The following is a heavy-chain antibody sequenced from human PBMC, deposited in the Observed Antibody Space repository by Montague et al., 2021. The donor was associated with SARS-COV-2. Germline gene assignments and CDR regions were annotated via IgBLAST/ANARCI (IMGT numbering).Heavy chain of an antibody. CDR3: ARYCMVASRAPFAVDY. CDR1: GGSISSGGYY. V-gene: IGHV4-31*03. D-gene: IGHD5-12*01. CDR2: IYYSGST. J-gene: IGHJ4*01. Sequence: TLSLTCTVSGGSISSGGYYWSWIRQHPGKGLEWIGYIYYSGSTYYNPSLKSRVTISVDTSKNQFSLKLSSVTAADTAVYYCARYCMVASRAPFAVDYWGQEPWSPSPQ.